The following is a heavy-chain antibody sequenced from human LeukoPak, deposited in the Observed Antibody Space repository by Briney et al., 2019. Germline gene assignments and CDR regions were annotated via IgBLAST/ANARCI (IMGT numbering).Heavy chain of an antibody. J-gene: IGHJ4*02. CDR1: GFTFSSYA. Sequence: SGGSLRLSCAASGFTFSSYAVHWVRQAPGKGLEWVAVISYDGSEKYYADSVKGRFTISRDNSKNTLFLQMSSLRAEDTAVCYCARGFSGYYYPFDYWGQGTLVTVSS. D-gene: IGHD3-22*01. V-gene: IGHV3-30*04. CDR3: ARGFSGYYYPFDY. CDR2: ISYDGSEK.